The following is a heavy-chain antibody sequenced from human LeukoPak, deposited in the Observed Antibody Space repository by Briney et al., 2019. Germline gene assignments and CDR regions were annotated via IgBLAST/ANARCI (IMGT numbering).Heavy chain of an antibody. J-gene: IGHJ6*02. V-gene: IGHV3-64D*09. CDR3: VRGYSFGPYGMDV. CDR2: ISDSGGST. CDR1: GFPFSSYA. Sequence: PGGSLRLSCSASGFPFSSYAMHWVRQAPGNGLKYVSAISDSGGSTYYAGSVKGRFTISRDNSKNTLYLQMSSLRAEDTAVYFCVRGYSFGPYGMDVWGQGTTVTVSS. D-gene: IGHD2-15*01.